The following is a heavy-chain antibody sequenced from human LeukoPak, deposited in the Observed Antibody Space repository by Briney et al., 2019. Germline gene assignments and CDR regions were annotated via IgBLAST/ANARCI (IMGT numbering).Heavy chain of an antibody. CDR1: GYSISSGVY. Sequence: SETLSLTCSVSGYSISSGVYWGWIRQPPGKGLEWIGSIFHSGSTYYNPSLKSRVTISVDTSKNQFSLKLSSVTAADTAVYYCARANYYDSSGYSRGAFDIWGQGTMVTVSS. CDR3: ARANYYDSSGYSRGAFDI. J-gene: IGHJ3*02. D-gene: IGHD3-22*01. CDR2: IFHSGST. V-gene: IGHV4-38-2*02.